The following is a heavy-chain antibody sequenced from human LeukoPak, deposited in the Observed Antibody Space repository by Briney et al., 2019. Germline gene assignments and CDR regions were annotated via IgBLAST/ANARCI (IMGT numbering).Heavy chain of an antibody. V-gene: IGHV4-39*07. J-gene: IGHJ4*02. CDR1: GGSISSSSYY. D-gene: IGHD3-9*01. Sequence: SETLSLTCTVSGGSISSSSYYWGWIRQPPGKGLEWIGSIYYSGSTYYNPSLKSRVTISVDTSKNQFSLKLSSMTAADTAVYYCARAAEYYDILTGYFYFDYWGQGTLVTVSS. CDR3: ARAAEYYDILTGYFYFDY. CDR2: IYYSGST.